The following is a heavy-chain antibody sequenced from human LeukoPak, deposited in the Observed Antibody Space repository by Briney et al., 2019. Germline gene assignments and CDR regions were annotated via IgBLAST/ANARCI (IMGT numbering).Heavy chain of an antibody. D-gene: IGHD1-26*01. Sequence: PGGSLRLSCAASGFTFSSYWMHWVRQAPGKGLVWVSRINSDGSSTSYADSVKGRFTISRDNAKNTLYLQMNSLRAEDTAVYYCAKVWYSGSGQDYWGQGTLVTVSS. CDR1: GFTFSSYW. V-gene: IGHV3-74*01. J-gene: IGHJ4*02. CDR2: INSDGSST. CDR3: AKVWYSGSGQDY.